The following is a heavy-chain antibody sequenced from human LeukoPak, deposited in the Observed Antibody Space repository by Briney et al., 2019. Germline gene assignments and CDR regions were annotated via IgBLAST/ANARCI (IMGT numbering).Heavy chain of an antibody. Sequence: SETLSLTCSVSGYSITSDYYWGWIRQAPGKGLEWIGSTYHSGNTYYNPSPSLKSRITISVDTSKSQFSLSLGSVTAADTAIYYCARDRATTTEGFDYWGQGTLVTVSS. CDR1: GYSITSDYY. J-gene: IGHJ4*02. V-gene: IGHV4-38-2*02. CDR2: TYHSGNT. D-gene: IGHD1-26*01. CDR3: ARDRATTTEGFDY.